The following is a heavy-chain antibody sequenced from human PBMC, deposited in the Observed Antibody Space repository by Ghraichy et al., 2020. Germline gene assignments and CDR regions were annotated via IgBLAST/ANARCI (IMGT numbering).Heavy chain of an antibody. D-gene: IGHD6-13*01. CDR2: ISGSGVST. Sequence: GESLNISCAASGFTFTNYAVSWVRQAPGKGLEWVSAISGSGVSTYYADSVKGRFTISRDNSRNTLYLQMSSLRAEDTAVYFCAKDGSWHQLASLDCWGQGTLVTVSA. J-gene: IGHJ4*02. CDR1: GFTFTNYA. V-gene: IGHV3-23*01. CDR3: AKDGSWHQLASLDC.